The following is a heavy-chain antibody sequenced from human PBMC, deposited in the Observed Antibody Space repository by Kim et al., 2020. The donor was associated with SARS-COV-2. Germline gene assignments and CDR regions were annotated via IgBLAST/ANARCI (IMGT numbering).Heavy chain of an antibody. CDR2: ITDSGEFT. D-gene: IGHD5-18*01. Sequence: GGSLRLSCAASGFTFSSYAMAWVRQAPGKGLEWVSGITDSGEFTHYPASVKGRFTISRDNSNNTLYLQMNRLRAEDTAVYYCAKDPGGYSFRYWGQGTLVTVSS. CDR1: GFTFSSYA. CDR3: AKDPGGYSFRY. V-gene: IGHV3-23*01. J-gene: IGHJ4*02.